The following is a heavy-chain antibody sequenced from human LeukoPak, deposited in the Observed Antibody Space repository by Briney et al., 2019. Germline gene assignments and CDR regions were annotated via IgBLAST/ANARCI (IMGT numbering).Heavy chain of an antibody. Sequence: SVKVSCKASGGTFSSYAINWVRQAPGQGLKWMGGIIPIFGTANYAQKFQGGVTITADEYTSTAYMELSSLRSEDTAVYYCARVWRRVIDYWGQGTLVTVSS. CDR1: GGTFSSYA. V-gene: IGHV1-69*13. CDR2: IIPIFGTA. D-gene: IGHD3-16*01. CDR3: ARVWRRVIDY. J-gene: IGHJ4*02.